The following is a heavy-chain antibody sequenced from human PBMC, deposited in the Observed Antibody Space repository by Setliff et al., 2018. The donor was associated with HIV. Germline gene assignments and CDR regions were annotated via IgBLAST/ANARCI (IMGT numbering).Heavy chain of an antibody. CDR2: IYNSAST. J-gene: IGHJ4*02. Sequence: TLSLTCTVSGDSISTDYWTWIRQPPGKGLEWIEYIYNSASTSYNPSLKSRVTISVDTSKNQFSLKLSSVTAADTAVYYCARHSPSDYWGQGTLVTVSS. V-gene: IGHV4-59*08. CDR3: ARHSPSDY. CDR1: GDSISTDY.